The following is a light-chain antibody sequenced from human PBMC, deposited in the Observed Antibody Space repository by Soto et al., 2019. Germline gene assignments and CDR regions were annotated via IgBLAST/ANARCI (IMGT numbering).Light chain of an antibody. CDR3: QQYGSSPS. Sequence: TQSPSTLSGSVGDRVTITCRASQTISSYLAWYQQKPGQAPRLLIYGASSRATGIPDRFSGSGSGTDFTLTISRLEPEDFAVYYCQQYGSSPSFGQGTKGDIK. CDR1: QTISSY. J-gene: IGKJ1*01. CDR2: GAS. V-gene: IGKV3-20*01.